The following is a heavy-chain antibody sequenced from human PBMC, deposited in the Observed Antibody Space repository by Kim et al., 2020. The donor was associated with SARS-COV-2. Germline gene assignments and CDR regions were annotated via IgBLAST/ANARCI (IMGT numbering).Heavy chain of an antibody. CDR3: AKDVSLSCSNAGCHSGG. D-gene: IGHD2-2*01. J-gene: IGHJ4*02. V-gene: IGHV3-30*02. Sequence: SVKGRFAISRDTSKNTVYLQMNSLGPEDTAVYYCAKDVSLSCSNAGCHSGGWGQGTLVTVSS.